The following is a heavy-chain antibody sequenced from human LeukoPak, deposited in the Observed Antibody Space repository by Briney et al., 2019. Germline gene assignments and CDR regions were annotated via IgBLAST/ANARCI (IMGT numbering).Heavy chain of an antibody. J-gene: IGHJ6*03. CDR1: GFTLSSYA. CDR2: ISGSGGST. Sequence: GSLRLSCAASGFTLSSYAMSWVRQAPGKGLEWVSDISGSGGSTYYADSVKGRFTISRDTSKNTLYLQMNSLRAEDTAVYYCAKDRCSNGIGCLYYYMDVWGKGTTVTISS. D-gene: IGHD2-8*01. CDR3: AKDRCSNGIGCLYYYMDV. V-gene: IGHV3-23*01.